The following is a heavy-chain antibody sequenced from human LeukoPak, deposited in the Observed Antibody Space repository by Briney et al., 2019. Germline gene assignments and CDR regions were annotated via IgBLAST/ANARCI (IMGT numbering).Heavy chain of an antibody. V-gene: IGHV4-34*01. Sequence: PSETLSLTCAVYGGSFSGYYWSWIRQPPGKGLEWIGEINHSGSTNYNPSLKGRVTISVDTSKNQFSLKLSSVTAADTAVYYCARSLVTTVTQFLDYWGQGTLVTVSS. D-gene: IGHD4-17*01. CDR2: INHSGST. CDR3: ARSLVTTVTQFLDY. CDR1: GGSFSGYY. J-gene: IGHJ4*02.